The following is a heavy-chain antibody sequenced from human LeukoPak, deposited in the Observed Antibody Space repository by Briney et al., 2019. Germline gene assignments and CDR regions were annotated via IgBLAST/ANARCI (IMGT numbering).Heavy chain of an antibody. J-gene: IGHJ6*03. CDR2: IYYSGST. CDR1: GGSISSYY. Sequence: PSETLSLTCTVSGGSISSYYWSWIRQPPGKGLEWIGYIYYSGSTNYNPSLKSRVTISVDTSKNQFSLKLSSVTAADTAVYYCARSQQTWYYYYMDVWGKGTTVTIPS. V-gene: IGHV4-59*01. D-gene: IGHD6-13*01. CDR3: ARSQQTWYYYYMDV.